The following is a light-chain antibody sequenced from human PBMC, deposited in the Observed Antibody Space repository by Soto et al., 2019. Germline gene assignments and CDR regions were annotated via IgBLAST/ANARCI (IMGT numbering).Light chain of an antibody. V-gene: IGLV1-40*01. J-gene: IGLJ1*01. CDR1: SSNIGSTYD. Sequence: QSVLTQPPSVSGAPGQRVTISCTGSSSNIGSTYDVQWYQQLPGTAPKLLIHGNTDRPSGVPDRFSGCKSGTSASLAITGLQADGEADYYCQSYDDSLSVHYVFGTGTKLTVL. CDR3: QSYDDSLSVHYV. CDR2: GNT.